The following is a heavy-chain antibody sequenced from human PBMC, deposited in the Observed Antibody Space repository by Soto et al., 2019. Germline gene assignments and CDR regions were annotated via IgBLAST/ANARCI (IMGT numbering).Heavy chain of an antibody. V-gene: IGHV6-1*01. CDR1: GDSVSSNSAA. CDR2: TYYRSKWYN. J-gene: IGHJ6*02. Sequence: QSQTLSLPCAISGDSVSSNSAAWNWIRQSPSRGLEWLGRTYYRSKWYNDYAVSVKSRITINPDTSKNQFSLQLNSVTPEDTAVYYCARDRAHWNYFFAGYYYGMDVWGQGTTVTVSS. CDR3: ARDRAHWNYFFAGYYYGMDV. D-gene: IGHD1-7*01.